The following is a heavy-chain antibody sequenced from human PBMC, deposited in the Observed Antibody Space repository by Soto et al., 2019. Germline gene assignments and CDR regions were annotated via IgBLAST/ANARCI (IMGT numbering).Heavy chain of an antibody. Sequence: EASVKVSCKASRYTFTSYGISWVRQAPGQGLEWMGWISAYTANTNYAQNLQGRVTMTADTSTSTAYMELRSLRSDDTAVYYCAREAVGSRGHLDVWGQGTTVTVSS. D-gene: IGHD2-15*01. V-gene: IGHV1-18*04. CDR1: RYTFTSYG. CDR3: AREAVGSRGHLDV. CDR2: ISAYTANT. J-gene: IGHJ6*02.